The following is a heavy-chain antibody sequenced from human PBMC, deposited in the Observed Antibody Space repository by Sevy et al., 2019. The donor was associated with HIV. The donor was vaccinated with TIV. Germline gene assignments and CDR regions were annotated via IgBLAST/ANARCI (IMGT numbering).Heavy chain of an antibody. CDR1: GFTFSSYS. Sequence: GGSLRLSCAASGFTFSSYSMNWVRQAPGKGLEWVSSISSSSSYIYYADSVKGRFTISRDNAKNSLYLQMNSLRAEDTAVYYCASLSRDGYKGYDYWGQGTLVTVSS. D-gene: IGHD5-12*01. J-gene: IGHJ4*02. CDR3: ASLSRDGYKGYDY. V-gene: IGHV3-21*01. CDR2: ISSSSSYI.